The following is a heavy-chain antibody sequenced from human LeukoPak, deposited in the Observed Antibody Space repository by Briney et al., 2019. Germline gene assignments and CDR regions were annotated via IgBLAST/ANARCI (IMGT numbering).Heavy chain of an antibody. D-gene: IGHD7-27*01. J-gene: IGHJ4*02. CDR1: GFTLSSYS. CDR2: ISSSSYI. V-gene: IGHV3-21*01. Sequence: GGSLRLSCAASGFTLSSYSMNWVRQAPGKGLEWVSSISSSSYIYYADSVKGRFTISRDNAKNSLYLQMNSLRAEDTAVYYCTPWAGPHWGQGTLVTVSS. CDR3: TPWAGPH.